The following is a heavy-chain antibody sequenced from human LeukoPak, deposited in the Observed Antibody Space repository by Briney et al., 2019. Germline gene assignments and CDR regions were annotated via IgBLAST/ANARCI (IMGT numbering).Heavy chain of an antibody. J-gene: IGHJ6*02. Sequence: LSLACTVSGGSINNYFWSWIRQAPGKGLEWVSYISSSGSTIYYADSVKGRFTISRDNAKNSLYLQMNSLRAEGTAVCYCARDSSAAARGYYYYGMDVWGQGTTVTVSS. D-gene: IGHD6-13*01. V-gene: IGHV3-11*01. CDR1: GGSINNYF. CDR3: ARDSSAAARGYYYYGMDV. CDR2: ISSSGSTI.